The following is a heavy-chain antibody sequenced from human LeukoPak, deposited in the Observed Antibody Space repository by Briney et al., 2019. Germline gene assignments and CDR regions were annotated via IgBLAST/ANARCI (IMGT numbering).Heavy chain of an antibody. CDR3: ARVGYGGSYYYYYYMDV. CDR2: IKQDGSEK. CDR1: GFTFSSYW. D-gene: IGHD4-23*01. J-gene: IGHJ6*03. Sequence: GGSLRLSCAASGFTFSSYWMSWVRQAPGKGLEWVANIKQDGSEKYYVDSVKGRFTISRDIAKNALYLQMNSLRAEDTAVYYCARVGYGGSYYYYYYMDVWGKGTTVTISS. V-gene: IGHV3-7*01.